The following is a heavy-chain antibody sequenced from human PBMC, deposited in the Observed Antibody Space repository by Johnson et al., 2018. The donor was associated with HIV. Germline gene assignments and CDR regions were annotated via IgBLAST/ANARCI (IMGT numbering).Heavy chain of an antibody. J-gene: IGHJ3*02. CDR3: AKDSRQLVEYSSSSSAVDI. V-gene: IGHV3-9*01. CDR1: GFTFDDYA. CDR2: ISWNSDAI. D-gene: IGHD6-6*01. Sequence: DVQVVESGGGLVQPGRSLRLSCAASGFTFDDYAMHWVRQAPGKGLEWVSGISWNSDAIKYADSVRGRFTISRDNAKNSLYLQMNSLRAEDTALYYCAKDSRQLVEYSSSSSAVDIWGQGTMVTVSS.